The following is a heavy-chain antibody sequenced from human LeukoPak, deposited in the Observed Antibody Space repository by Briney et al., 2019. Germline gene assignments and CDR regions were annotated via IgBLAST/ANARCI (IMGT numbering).Heavy chain of an antibody. CDR1: GGTFSSYA. D-gene: IGHD4-17*01. CDR2: ISAYNGNT. V-gene: IGHV1-18*01. J-gene: IGHJ4*02. Sequence: ASVKVSCKTSGGTFSSYAISWVRQAPGQGLEWMGWISAYNGNTNYAQKLQGRVTMTTDTSTSTAYMELRSLRSDDTAVYYCARDHAGTVTIRADFDYWGQGTLVTVSS. CDR3: ARDHAGTVTIRADFDY.